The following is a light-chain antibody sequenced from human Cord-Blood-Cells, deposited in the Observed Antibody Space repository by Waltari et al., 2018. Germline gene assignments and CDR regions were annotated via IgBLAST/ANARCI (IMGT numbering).Light chain of an antibody. CDR3: QQDYNLYT. CDR2: GES. V-gene: IGKV3D-7*01. Sequence: EIVMTQSPATLSLSPGERATLSCRASQSVSSSYLSWYQQKPGQAPRILIYGESTRSTGIPARFSGSGSGTDFTLTISSLQPEDFAVYYCQQDYNLYTFGQGTKLEIK. J-gene: IGKJ2*01. CDR1: QSVSSSY.